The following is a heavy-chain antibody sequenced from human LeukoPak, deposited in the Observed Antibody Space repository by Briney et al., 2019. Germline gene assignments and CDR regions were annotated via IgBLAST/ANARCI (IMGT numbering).Heavy chain of an antibody. J-gene: IGHJ4*02. CDR3: ARGPLPVTYSFDY. D-gene: IGHD2-21*02. V-gene: IGHV3-20*04. Sequence: GGSLRLSCAASGFTFDEYGMSWVRQAPGKGLEWVSGINWSGGSTGYADSVKGRFTISRDNAKNSLYLQMNSLRADDTAVYYCARGPLPVTYSFDYWGQGTLVTVSS. CDR1: GFTFDEYG. CDR2: INWSGGST.